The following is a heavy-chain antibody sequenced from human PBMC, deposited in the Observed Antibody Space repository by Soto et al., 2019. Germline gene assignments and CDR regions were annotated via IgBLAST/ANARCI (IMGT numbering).Heavy chain of an antibody. CDR2: IYYSGST. D-gene: IGHD2-2*01. Sequence: SETLSLTCTVSGGPISSYYWSWIRQPPGKGLEWIGYIYYSGSTNYNPSLKSRVTISVDTSKNQFSLKLSSVTAADTAVYYCARALVVPAANWFDPWGQGTLVTVSS. J-gene: IGHJ5*02. CDR1: GGPISSYY. V-gene: IGHV4-59*01. CDR3: ARALVVPAANWFDP.